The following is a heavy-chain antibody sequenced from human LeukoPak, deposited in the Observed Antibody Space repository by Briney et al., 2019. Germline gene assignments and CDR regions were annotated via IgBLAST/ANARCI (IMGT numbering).Heavy chain of an antibody. D-gene: IGHD2-15*01. CDR2: INHSGST. CDR3: ARGKDIVVVVAATPGDYYYGMDV. V-gene: IGHV4-34*01. J-gene: IGHJ6*02. Sequence: SETLSLTCTVSGGSFSGYYWSWIRQPPGKGLEWIGEINHSGSTNYNPSLKSRVTISVDTSKNQFSLKLSSVTAADTAVYYCARGKDIVVVVAATPGDYYYGMDVWGQGTTVTVSS. CDR1: GGSFSGYY.